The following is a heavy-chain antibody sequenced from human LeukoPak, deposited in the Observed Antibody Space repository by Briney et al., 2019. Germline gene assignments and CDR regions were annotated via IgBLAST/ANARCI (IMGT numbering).Heavy chain of an antibody. CDR1: GGSISSGDYY. J-gene: IGHJ4*02. Sequence: SETLSLTCTVSGGSISSGDYYWSWIRQPPGKGLEWIGYIYYSGSTYYNPSLKSRLTISVDTSKNQFSLKLSSVTAADTAIYHCARLYCSGGSCYSDYWGQGTLVTVSS. CDR3: ARLYCSGGSCYSDY. D-gene: IGHD2-15*01. V-gene: IGHV4-30-4*01. CDR2: IYYSGST.